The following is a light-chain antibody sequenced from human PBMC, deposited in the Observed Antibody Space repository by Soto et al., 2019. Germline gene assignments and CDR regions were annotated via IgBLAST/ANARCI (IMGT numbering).Light chain of an antibody. Sequence: EIVLTQSPGTLSLSPGERVTLSCRASQSVSSSYLAWYQQKPGQAPRLLIYGASSRATGIPDRFSGSGSGTDFTHTISRLEPEDFAVYYCQQYGSSYTFGQGTKVDIK. CDR3: QQYGSSYT. CDR2: GAS. V-gene: IGKV3-20*01. J-gene: IGKJ2*01. CDR1: QSVSSSY.